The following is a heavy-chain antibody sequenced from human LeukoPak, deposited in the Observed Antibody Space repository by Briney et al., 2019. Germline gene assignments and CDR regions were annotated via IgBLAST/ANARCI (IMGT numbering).Heavy chain of an antibody. CDR1: GFTFSSYA. Sequence: GGSLRLSCAASGFTFSSYAMSWVRQAPGKGLEWVSAISGSGGSTYYADSVKGRFTISRDNSKNTLYLQMNSLRAEDTAVYYCAKDLQWIQTTAEGDFWGQGTLVTVSS. CDR2: ISGSGGST. V-gene: IGHV3-23*01. CDR3: AKDLQWIQTTAEGDF. J-gene: IGHJ4*02. D-gene: IGHD1-1*01.